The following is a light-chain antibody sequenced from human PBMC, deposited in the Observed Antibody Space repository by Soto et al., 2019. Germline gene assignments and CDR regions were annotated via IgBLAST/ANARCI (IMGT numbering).Light chain of an antibody. V-gene: IGLV1-47*01. Sequence: QSVLTQPPSASGPPGQRVTISCSGSSSNIGSNYVYWYQQLPGTAPKLLIYRNNQRPSVVPDRFSGSKSGTSASLAISGLRSEDEADYYCAAWDDSLSGPVFGGGTRLTVL. J-gene: IGLJ3*02. CDR1: SSNIGSNY. CDR3: AAWDDSLSGPV. CDR2: RNN.